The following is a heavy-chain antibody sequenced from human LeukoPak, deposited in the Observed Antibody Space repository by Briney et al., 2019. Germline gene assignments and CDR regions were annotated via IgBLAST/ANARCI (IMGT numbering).Heavy chain of an antibody. CDR2: ISVYNGNT. CDR1: GYTFFTYR. V-gene: IGHV1-18*01. Sequence: ASVKVSCKASGYTFFTYRIIWVRQAPGQGLEWMGWISVYNGNTNYAQNLQGRVTMTTDTSTSTAYMELRSLRSDDTALYYCARGSSGWSFDYWGQGTLVTVSS. D-gene: IGHD6-13*01. CDR3: ARGSSGWSFDY. J-gene: IGHJ4*02.